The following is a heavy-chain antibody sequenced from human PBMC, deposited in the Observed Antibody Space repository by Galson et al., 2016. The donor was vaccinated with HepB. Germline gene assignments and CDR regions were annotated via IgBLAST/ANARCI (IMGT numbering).Heavy chain of an antibody. D-gene: IGHD2-15*01. CDR1: GFTFTVYW. V-gene: IGHV3-74*01. Sequence: SLRLSCAASGFTFTVYWMYWVRQAPGKGLVWVSHINLDGSTTTYADSVKGRFTISRDNARNKLDLQMDSLSAEDTAVYYCVSGYDAHAYGYWGQGTLVTVSS. CDR2: INLDGSTT. J-gene: IGHJ4*02. CDR3: VSGYDAHAYGY.